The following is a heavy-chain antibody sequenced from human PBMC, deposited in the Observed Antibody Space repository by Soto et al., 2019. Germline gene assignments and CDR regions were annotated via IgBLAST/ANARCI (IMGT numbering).Heavy chain of an antibody. Sequence: ASVKVSCKASGYTFTSYGISWVRQAPGQGLEWMGWISAYNGNTNYAQKLQGRVTMTTDTSTSTAYMELRSLRSDDTAVYYCASAPSTYYYDSSGYTGGYFAYRGQRTLVTVSS. CDR1: GYTFTSYG. V-gene: IGHV1-18*01. CDR3: ASAPSTYYYDSSGYTGGYFAY. D-gene: IGHD3-22*01. CDR2: ISAYNGNT. J-gene: IGHJ4*02.